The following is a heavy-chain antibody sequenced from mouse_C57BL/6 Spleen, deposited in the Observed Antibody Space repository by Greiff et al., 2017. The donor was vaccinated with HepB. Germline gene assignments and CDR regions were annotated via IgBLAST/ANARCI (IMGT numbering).Heavy chain of an antibody. V-gene: IGHV1-81*01. D-gene: IGHD1-1*01. CDR2: IYPRSGNT. Sequence: QVQLQQSGAELARPGASVKLSCKASGYTFTSYGISWVKQRTGQGLEWIGEIYPRSGNTYYNEKFKGKATLTADKSSSTAYMELRSLTSEDSAVYFCASHYYGSREYFDVWGTGTTVTVSS. J-gene: IGHJ1*03. CDR3: ASHYYGSREYFDV. CDR1: GYTFTSYG.